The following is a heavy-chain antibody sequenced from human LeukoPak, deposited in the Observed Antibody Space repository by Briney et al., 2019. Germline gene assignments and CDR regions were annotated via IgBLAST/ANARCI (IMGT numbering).Heavy chain of an antibody. D-gene: IGHD1-7*01. CDR1: GFTFSSYW. V-gene: IGHV3-74*01. Sequence: GGSLRLSCAASGFTFSSYWMHWVRQAPGKGLVWVSRINTDGSSTSYADSVKGRFTISRDNAKNTLYLQMNSLRAEDTAVYYCASIPYNWNYVGDYWGQGTLVTVSS. J-gene: IGHJ4*02. CDR3: ASIPYNWNYVGDY. CDR2: INTDGSST.